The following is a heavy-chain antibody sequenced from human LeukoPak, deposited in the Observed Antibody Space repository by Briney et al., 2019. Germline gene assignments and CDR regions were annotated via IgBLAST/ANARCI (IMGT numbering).Heavy chain of an antibody. V-gene: IGHV3-23*01. J-gene: IGHJ6*03. CDR3: AKAPATGEGYYFYYMDV. Sequence: GSLRLSCAASGFASGFTLSDYAVSWVRQAPGKGPEWVASVNGRGATTYYADSVRGRFTISRDNSKNTVYLQMISLGADDTAVYFCAKAPATGEGYYFYYMDVWGKGTTVTVSS. D-gene: IGHD7-27*01. CDR2: VNGRGATT. CDR1: GFTLSDYA.